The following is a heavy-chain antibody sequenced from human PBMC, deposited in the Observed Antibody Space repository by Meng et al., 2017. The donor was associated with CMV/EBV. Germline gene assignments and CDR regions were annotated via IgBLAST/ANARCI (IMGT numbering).Heavy chain of an antibody. Sequence: QVPVVESGGGVVPPGGSLRLSCAASGFTFSSYGMHWVRQATGKGLEWVAFIRYDGSNKYYADSVKGRFTISRDNSKNTLYLQMNSLRAEDTAVYYCAKEDGSGSYSIDYWGQGTLVTVSS. CDR2: IRYDGSNK. CDR1: GFTFSSYG. V-gene: IGHV3-30*02. CDR3: AKEDGSGSYSIDY. D-gene: IGHD3-10*01. J-gene: IGHJ4*02.